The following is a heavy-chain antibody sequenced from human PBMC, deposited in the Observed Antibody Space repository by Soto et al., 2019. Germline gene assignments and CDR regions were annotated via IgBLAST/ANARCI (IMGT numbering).Heavy chain of an antibody. J-gene: IGHJ5*02. CDR2: ISAYNGNT. D-gene: IGHD1-26*01. V-gene: IGHV1-18*01. CDR1: GYTFTSYG. CDR3: AGASGSSYWFDP. Sequence: QVQLVQSGAEVKKPGASVKVSCKASGYTFTSYGISWVRQAPGQGLEWMGWISAYNGNTTYAQKPQGRVTMTTDTTTSTDYMELRSLRSDDTAVYYCAGASGSSYWFDPWGQGTLVTVSS.